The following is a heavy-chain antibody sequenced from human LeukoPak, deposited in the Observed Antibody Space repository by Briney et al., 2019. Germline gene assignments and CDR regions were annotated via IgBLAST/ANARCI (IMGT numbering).Heavy chain of an antibody. CDR3: ARDQDGGSYTFDI. Sequence: SETLSLTCTVSGGSISSYYWGWIRQPPGKGLEWIGSIYYSGSTYYNPSLKSRVTISIDTSKNQFSLKLSSVTAADTAVYYCARDQDGGSYTFDIWGQGTMVTVSS. CDR1: GGSISSYY. D-gene: IGHD1-26*01. J-gene: IGHJ3*02. V-gene: IGHV4-39*07. CDR2: IYYSGST.